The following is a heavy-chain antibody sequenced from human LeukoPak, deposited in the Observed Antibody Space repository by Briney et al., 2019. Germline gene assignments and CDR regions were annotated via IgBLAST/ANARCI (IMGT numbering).Heavy chain of an antibody. CDR3: ATDISLAGPGY. Sequence: GGSLRLSCAASGFSFSDSAFHWVRQAPGKGLEWVAVIWYDGSNKYYADSVKGRFTISRDDSKNTLYLQMNSLRAEDTAVYYCATDISLAGPGYWGQGTLVTVSS. CDR2: IWYDGSNK. D-gene: IGHD6-19*01. J-gene: IGHJ4*02. CDR1: GFSFSDSA. V-gene: IGHV3-33*08.